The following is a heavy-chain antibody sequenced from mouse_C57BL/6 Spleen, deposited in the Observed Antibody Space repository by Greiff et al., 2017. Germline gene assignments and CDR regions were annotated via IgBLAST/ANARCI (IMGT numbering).Heavy chain of an antibody. CDR3: ARASKGAMDY. CDR1: GYTFTSYW. V-gene: IGHV1-69*01. Sequence: QVQLKESGAELVMPGASVKLSCKASGYTFTSYWMHWVKQRPGQGLEWIGEIDPSDSYTNYNQKFKGKSTLTVDKSSSTAYMQLSSLTSEDSAVYYCARASKGAMDYWGQGTSVTVSS. CDR2: IDPSDSYT. D-gene: IGHD2-5*01. J-gene: IGHJ4*01.